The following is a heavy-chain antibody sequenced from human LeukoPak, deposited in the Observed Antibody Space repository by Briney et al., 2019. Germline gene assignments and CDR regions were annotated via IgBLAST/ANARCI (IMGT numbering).Heavy chain of an antibody. V-gene: IGHV3-23*01. CDR1: GFTFSSYA. CDR2: FSGGDGSP. Sequence: GGSLRLSCVASGFTFSSYAMTWFRQAPGKGLEWVSSFSGGDGSPYHADSVKGRFTISRDNSKSTLYLQMNSLRAEDTAIYYCTKNGWLRSSGLWGDYWGQGALVTVSS. CDR3: TKNGWLRSSGLWGDY. D-gene: IGHD5-12*01. J-gene: IGHJ4*02.